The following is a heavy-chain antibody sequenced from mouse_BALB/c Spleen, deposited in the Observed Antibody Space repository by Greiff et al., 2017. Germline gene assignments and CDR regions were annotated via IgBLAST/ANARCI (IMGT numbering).Heavy chain of an antibody. CDR3: ARGYGNYGDYYAMDY. Sequence: QVQLQQSGAELMKPGASVKISCKATGYTFSSYWIEWVKQRPGHGLEWIGEILPGSGSTNYNEKFKGKATFTADTSSNTAYMQLSSLTSEDSAVYYCARGYGNYGDYYAMDYWGQGTSVTVSS. CDR1: GYTFSSYW. V-gene: IGHV1-9*01. D-gene: IGHD2-10*02. CDR2: ILPGSGST. J-gene: IGHJ4*01.